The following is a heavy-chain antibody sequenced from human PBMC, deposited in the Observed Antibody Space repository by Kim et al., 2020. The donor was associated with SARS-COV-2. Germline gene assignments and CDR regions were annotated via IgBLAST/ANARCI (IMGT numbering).Heavy chain of an antibody. J-gene: IGHJ6*02. D-gene: IGHD3-10*01. V-gene: IGHV3-33*05. Sequence: GGSLRLSCAASGFTFSSYGMHWVRQAPGKGLEWVAVISYDGSNKYYADSVKGRFTISRDNSKNTLYLQMNSLRAEDTAVYYCARTFYGSGSSHYYGMDVWGQGTTVTVSS. CDR1: GFTFSSYG. CDR3: ARTFYGSGSSHYYGMDV. CDR2: ISYDGSNK.